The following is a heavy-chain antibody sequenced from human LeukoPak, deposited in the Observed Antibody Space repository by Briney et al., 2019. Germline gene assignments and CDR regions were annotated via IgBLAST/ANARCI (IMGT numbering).Heavy chain of an antibody. CDR1: GGSTGSDY. V-gene: IGHV4-59*08. Sequence: SETLSLTCTVSGGSTGSDYWAWIRQPPGKGLEWIAYVYYGGVTSYNPSLKSRVTISIDTSKNQFSLNLTSVTAADTAVYYCARRRGKDEYCSSTSCYYYYMDVWGKGTTVTVSS. CDR3: ARRRGKDEYCSSTSCYYYYMDV. J-gene: IGHJ6*03. CDR2: VYYGGVT. D-gene: IGHD2-2*01.